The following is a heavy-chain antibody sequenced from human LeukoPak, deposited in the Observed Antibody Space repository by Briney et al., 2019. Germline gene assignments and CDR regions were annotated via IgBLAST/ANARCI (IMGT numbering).Heavy chain of an antibody. CDR1: GFTFSSYA. J-gene: IGHJ4*02. CDR3: AKDSNGDYPLYFDY. CDR2: ISGSGGNT. Sequence: GGSLRLSCAASGFTFSSYAMNWVRQAPGKGLEWVSTISGSGGNTYYADSVKGRFTISRDNSKNTLYLQMYSLRAEDTAVYYCAKDSNGDYPLYFDYWGQGTLVTVSS. V-gene: IGHV3-23*01. D-gene: IGHD4-17*01.